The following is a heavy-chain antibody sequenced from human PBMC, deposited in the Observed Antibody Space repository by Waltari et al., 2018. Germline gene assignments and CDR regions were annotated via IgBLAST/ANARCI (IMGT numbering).Heavy chain of an antibody. CDR3: ARGGLRIQGVGSFDY. V-gene: IGHV1-2*02. D-gene: IGHD3-10*01. CDR2: INPNSGAT. CDR1: AYSRYTFTDYY. J-gene: IGHJ4*02. Sequence: QVQLVQSGAEVKKPGASVKVSCKAAAYSRYTFTDYYIHWLRQAPGQGLEWLGWINPNSGATNFAQNFQDRVTMTRDTSISTAYMELSRLTSDDTAVYYCARGGLRIQGVGSFDYWGQGTLIRVSS.